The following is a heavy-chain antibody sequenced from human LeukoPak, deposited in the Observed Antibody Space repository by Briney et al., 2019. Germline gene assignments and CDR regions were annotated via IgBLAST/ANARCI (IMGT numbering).Heavy chain of an antibody. CDR3: AREILGGFNPGAY. D-gene: IGHD1-14*01. CDR2: IHRSGSP. Sequence: PSETLSLTCTVSLDSTISNFWSWVRQPPGKGLEWIGGIHRSGSPNYNPSLQSRVTISIDRSRNQIALELSSVTAADTAVYYCAREILGGFNPGAYWGQGTLVTVSS. V-gene: IGHV4-4*02. J-gene: IGHJ4*02. CDR1: LDSTISNF.